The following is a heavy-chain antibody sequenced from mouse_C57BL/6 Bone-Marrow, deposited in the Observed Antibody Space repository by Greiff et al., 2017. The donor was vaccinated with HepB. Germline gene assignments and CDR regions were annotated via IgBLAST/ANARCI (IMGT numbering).Heavy chain of an antibody. Sequence: EVKLMESGPGLAKPSQTLSLTCSVTGYSITSDYWNWIRKFPGNKLEYMGYISYSGSTYYNPSLKSRISITRDTSKNQYYLQLNSVTTEDTATYYCARSSGYYGSSYVGYFGVWGTGTTVTVSS. CDR1: GYSITSDY. D-gene: IGHD1-1*01. CDR2: ISYSGST. V-gene: IGHV3-8*01. CDR3: ARSSGYYGSSYVGYFGV. J-gene: IGHJ1*03.